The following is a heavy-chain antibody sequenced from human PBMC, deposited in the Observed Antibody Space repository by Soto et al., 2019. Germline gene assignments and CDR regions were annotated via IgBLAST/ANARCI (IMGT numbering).Heavy chain of an antibody. Sequence: PSETLSLTCTVSGGSISSGGYYWNWIRQHPGKGLEWIGYIYYSGSTNYNPSLKSRVTISVDTSKNQFSLKLSSVTAADTAVYYCARHQGYYYYYYGMDVWGQGTTVTVSS. CDR2: IYYSGST. V-gene: IGHV4-61*08. CDR3: ARHQGYYYYYYGMDV. J-gene: IGHJ6*02. CDR1: GGSISSGGYY.